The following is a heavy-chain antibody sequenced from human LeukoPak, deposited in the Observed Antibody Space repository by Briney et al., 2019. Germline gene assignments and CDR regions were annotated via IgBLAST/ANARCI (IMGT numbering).Heavy chain of an antibody. D-gene: IGHD3-22*01. J-gene: IGHJ4*02. CDR3: ARGTMNLDY. V-gene: IGHV1-2*02. CDR2: INPYSGET. Sequence: MGWINPYSGETMYSQKLQGRVTMTRDTSITTANMELSRLTSDDTAVYHCARGTMNLDYWGQGTLVSVSS.